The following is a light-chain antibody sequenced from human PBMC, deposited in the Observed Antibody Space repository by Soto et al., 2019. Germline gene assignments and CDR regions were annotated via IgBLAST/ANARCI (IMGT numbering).Light chain of an antibody. J-gene: IGLJ1*01. V-gene: IGLV2-14*01. Sequence: QSALTQPASVSGSPGQSFTISCTGTSSDVGAYNYDSWYQQYPGEAPKVIIYDVSHRPAGVSNRFSGSKSGNTASLTISGLQTQDEADYYCSSYTSATTYDFGTGTKVTVL. CDR2: DVS. CDR1: SSDVGAYNY. CDR3: SSYTSATTYD.